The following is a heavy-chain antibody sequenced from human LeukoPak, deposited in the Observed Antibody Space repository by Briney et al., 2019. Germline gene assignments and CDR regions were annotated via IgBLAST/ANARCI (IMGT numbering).Heavy chain of an antibody. CDR3: ARDICLYYYYYGMDV. V-gene: IGHV1-18*01. D-gene: IGHD2-2*01. J-gene: IGHJ6*02. CDR1: GYTFTSYG. Sequence: DSVKVSCKASGYTFTSYGISWVRQAPGQGLEWMGWISAYNGNTNYAQKLQGRVTMTTDTSTSTAYMELRSLRSDDTAVYYCARDICLYYYYYGMDVWGQGTTVTVSS. CDR2: ISAYNGNT.